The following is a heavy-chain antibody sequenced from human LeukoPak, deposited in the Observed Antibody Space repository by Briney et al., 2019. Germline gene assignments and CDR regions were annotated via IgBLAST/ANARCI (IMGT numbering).Heavy chain of an antibody. V-gene: IGHV1-2*02. J-gene: IGHJ4*02. CDR1: GYTFTGYY. Sequence: GASVKVSCKASGYTFTGYYMHWVRQAPGQGLEWMGWINPNSGGTNYAQKFQGRVTMTRDTSISTAYMELSRLRSDDTAVYYCARGVRLVDVSGSYENWGQGTLVTVSS. D-gene: IGHD1-26*01. CDR2: INPNSGGT. CDR3: ARGVRLVDVSGSYEN.